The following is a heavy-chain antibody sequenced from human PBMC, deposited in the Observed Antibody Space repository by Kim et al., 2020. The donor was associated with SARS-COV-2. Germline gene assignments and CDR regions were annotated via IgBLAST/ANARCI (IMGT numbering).Heavy chain of an antibody. CDR3: ARGGITMIVGRWYFDL. V-gene: IGHV4-31*03. J-gene: IGHJ2*01. Sequence: SETLSLTCTVSGGSISSGGYYWSWIRQHPGKGLEWIGYIYYSGSTYYNPSLKSRVTISVDTSKNQISLKLSSVTAADTAVYYCARGGITMIVGRWYFDLWGRGTLVTVSS. CDR2: IYYSGST. CDR1: GGSISSGGYY. D-gene: IGHD3-22*01.